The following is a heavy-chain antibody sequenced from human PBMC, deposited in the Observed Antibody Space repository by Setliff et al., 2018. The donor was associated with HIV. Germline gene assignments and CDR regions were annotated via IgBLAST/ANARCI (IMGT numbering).Heavy chain of an antibody. V-gene: IGHV4-39*01. CDR2: IYYSGTT. CDR3: ARLTTMVTRDAIDF. CDR1: GGSISTSSYY. D-gene: IGHD4-17*01. J-gene: IGHJ3*01. Sequence: PSETLSLTCTLSGGSISTSSYYWGWIRQPPGKGLEWIGTIYYSGTTYYHPSLKSRVTISVDTSKMQFSLKLSSVTAADTAVYYCARLTTMVTRDAIDFWGQGTMVTV.